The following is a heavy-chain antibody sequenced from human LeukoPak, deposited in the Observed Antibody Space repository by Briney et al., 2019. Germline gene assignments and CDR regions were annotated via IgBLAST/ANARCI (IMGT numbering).Heavy chain of an antibody. CDR1: GGSISSGGYY. V-gene: IGHV4-30-2*01. CDR3: ARSYFWSGYSGRTFDY. D-gene: IGHD3-3*01. CDR2: IYHSGST. Sequence: SETLSLTCTVSGGSISSGGYYWSWIRQPPGKGLEWIGYIYHSGSTYYNPSLKSRVTISVDRSKNQFSLKLSSVTAADTAVYYCARSYFWSGYSGRTFDYWGQGTLVTVSS. J-gene: IGHJ4*02.